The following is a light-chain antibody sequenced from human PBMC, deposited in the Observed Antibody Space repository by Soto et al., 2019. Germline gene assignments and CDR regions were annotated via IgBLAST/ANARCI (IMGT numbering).Light chain of an antibody. V-gene: IGKV1-39*01. CDR2: AAS. Sequence: DIQMTQSPSSLSASFGDRVTLTCRASQNIDTYWNWYQQKPGTAPKLLMYAASSLHSGVPSRFSGSGSGTDFTLTISSLQPEDCATYYGQQSHTTPYTFGQGTKLEI. CDR3: QQSHTTPYT. CDR1: QNIDTY. J-gene: IGKJ2*01.